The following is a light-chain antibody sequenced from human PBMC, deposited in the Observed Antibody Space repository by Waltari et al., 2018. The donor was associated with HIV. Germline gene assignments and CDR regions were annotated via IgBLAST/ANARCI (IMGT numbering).Light chain of an antibody. Sequence: SYVLTHPPSVSVAPGAAATISCGAWNIGGKSVHWYKQQPGQAPVLVTRYNSDRPSGIPDRISGSNSGHTATLTITSVEAGDEATYYCQVWDSSNEHVVFGGGTELTVL. CDR1: NIGGKS. CDR2: YNS. CDR3: QVWDSSNEHVV. J-gene: IGLJ3*02. V-gene: IGLV3-21*04.